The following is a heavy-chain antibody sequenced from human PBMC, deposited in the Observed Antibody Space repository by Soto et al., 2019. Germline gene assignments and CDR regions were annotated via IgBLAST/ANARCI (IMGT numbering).Heavy chain of an antibody. CDR3: ARRVKYGSGRRPAYYFDY. J-gene: IGHJ4*02. CDR1: GGSISSGGYY. V-gene: IGHV4-61*08. Sequence: PSETLSLTCTVSGGSISSGGYYWSWIRQPPGKGLEWIGHIYSSGSTNYNPSLKSRVTISVDTSKNQFSLKLRSVTAADTAVYYCARRVKYGSGRRPAYYFDYWGQGTLVTVSS. D-gene: IGHD3-10*01. CDR2: IYSSGST.